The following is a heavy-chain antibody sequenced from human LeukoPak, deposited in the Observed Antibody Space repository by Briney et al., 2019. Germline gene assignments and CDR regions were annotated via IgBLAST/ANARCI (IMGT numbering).Heavy chain of an antibody. J-gene: IGHJ5*02. CDR3: ARGITIFGVAGNWFDP. D-gene: IGHD3-3*01. CDR2: IYYSGST. Sequence: SETLSLTCTVSGGSISSYYWSWIRQPPGKGLEWIGYIYYSGSTNYNPSLKSRVTISVDTSKSQFSLKLSSVTAADTAVYYCARGITIFGVAGNWFDPWGQGTLVTVSS. CDR1: GGSISSYY. V-gene: IGHV4-59*01.